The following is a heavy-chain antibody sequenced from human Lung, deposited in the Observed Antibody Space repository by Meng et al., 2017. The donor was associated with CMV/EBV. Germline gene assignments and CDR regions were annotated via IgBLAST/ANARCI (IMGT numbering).Heavy chain of an antibody. Sequence: SCAASGFSVSVKYMTWVRQAPGKGLEWVSVVYSDGRTNFADSVKGRFTLSRDNSKNTLYLQMHSLKAEDTAVYYCASGDGDYLWGTYRYTGLDSXGQGXLVTVSS. CDR2: VYSDGRT. D-gene: IGHD3-16*02. CDR3: ASGDGDYLWGTYRYTGLDS. J-gene: IGHJ4*02. CDR1: GFSVSVKY. V-gene: IGHV3-53*01.